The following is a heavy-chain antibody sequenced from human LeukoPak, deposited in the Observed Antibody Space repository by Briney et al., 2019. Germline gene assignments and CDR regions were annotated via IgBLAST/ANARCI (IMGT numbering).Heavy chain of an antibody. Sequence: ASVKVSCKASGYTFTGYYMHWVRPAPGQGLEWMGWINPNSGGTNYAQKFQGRVTMTRDTSISTAYMELSRLRSDDTAVYYCARVNHFYYYYYMDVWGKGTTVTVSS. CDR2: INPNSGGT. CDR3: ARVNHFYYYYYMDV. V-gene: IGHV1-2*02. CDR1: GYTFTGYY. J-gene: IGHJ6*03.